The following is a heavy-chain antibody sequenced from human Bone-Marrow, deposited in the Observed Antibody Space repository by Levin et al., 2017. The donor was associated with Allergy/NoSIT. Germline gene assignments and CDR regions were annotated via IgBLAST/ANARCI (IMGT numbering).Heavy chain of an antibody. CDR2: IRGSGDET. V-gene: IGHV3-23*01. CDR3: VKDRVIPVGLFDY. Sequence: PGGSLRLSCEASGFIFPSYAMSWVRQAPGKGLEWVSAIRGSGDETYYTDSVKGRFTISRENSKNTMSLQMNSLRAEDTAVYYCVKDRVIPVGLFDYWGLGTPVTVSS. J-gene: IGHJ4*02. CDR1: GFIFPSYA. D-gene: IGHD2-2*01.